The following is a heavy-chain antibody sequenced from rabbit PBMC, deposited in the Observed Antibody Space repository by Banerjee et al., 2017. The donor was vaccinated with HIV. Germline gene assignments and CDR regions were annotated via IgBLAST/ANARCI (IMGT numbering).Heavy chain of an antibody. CDR1: GFTLSSSYW. J-gene: IGHJ4*01. Sequence: QSLEESGGDLVKPGASLTLTCTASGFTLSSSYWICWVRQAPGKGLEWIGCIYGGSSGNTHYANWAKGRFTISKTSSTTVTLQMTSLTAADTATYFCAREVPNSGNWGLWGPGTLVTVS. CDR3: AREVPNSGNWGL. D-gene: IGHD1-1*01. V-gene: IGHV1S40*01. CDR2: IYGGSSGNT.